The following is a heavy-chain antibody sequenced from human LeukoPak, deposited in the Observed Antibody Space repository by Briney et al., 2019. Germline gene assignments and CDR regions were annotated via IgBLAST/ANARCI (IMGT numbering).Heavy chain of an antibody. J-gene: IGHJ4*02. CDR3: ARDYSSGFDY. Sequence: PGGSLRLSCAASGFTFSSYAMHWVRQVPGKGLEWVAVISYDGSNKYYADSVKGRFTISRDNSKNTLYLQMNSLRAEDTAVYYCARDYSSGFDYWGQGTLVTVSS. D-gene: IGHD6-19*01. V-gene: IGHV3-30-3*01. CDR1: GFTFSSYA. CDR2: ISYDGSNK.